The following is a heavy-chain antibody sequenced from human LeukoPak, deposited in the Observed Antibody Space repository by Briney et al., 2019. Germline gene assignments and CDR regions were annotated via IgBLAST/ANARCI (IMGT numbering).Heavy chain of an antibody. CDR3: ARQGRGYSYGHDY. D-gene: IGHD5-18*01. CDR1: GFTFSSYS. CDR2: ISSRSSTI. V-gene: IGHV3-48*01. Sequence: GGSLRLSCAVSGFTFSSYSMNWVRQAPGKGLEWVSYISSRSSTIYYADSVKGRFTISRDNAKNSLYLQMNSLRAEDTAVYYCARQGRGYSYGHDYWGQGTLVTVSS. J-gene: IGHJ4*02.